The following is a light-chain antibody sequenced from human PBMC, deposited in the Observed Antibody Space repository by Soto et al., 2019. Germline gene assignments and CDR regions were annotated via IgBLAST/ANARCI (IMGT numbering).Light chain of an antibody. CDR1: SSDVGRYNY. Sequence: QSVLTQPASVSGSPGQSITISCTGTSSDVGRYNYVSWYQQYPGKAPKLMIYEISNRPSGVSIRFSGSKSGNTASLTISGLQAEDEADYYCSSYTSSSTQVFGTGTKVTVL. V-gene: IGLV2-14*01. CDR3: SSYTSSSTQV. J-gene: IGLJ1*01. CDR2: EIS.